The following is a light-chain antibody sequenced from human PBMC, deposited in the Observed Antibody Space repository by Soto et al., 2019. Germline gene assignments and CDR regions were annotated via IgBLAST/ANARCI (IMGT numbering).Light chain of an antibody. CDR2: RNN. V-gene: IGLV1-47*01. CDR1: SSNIGSNY. Sequence: QSVLTQPPSASGTPGQRVTISCSGSSSNIGSNYVYWYQQLPGTAPKLLIYRNNQRPSGVPDRFSGSKSGPSASLAISGVRSEDEADDYCTAWDDNLRGPLFGVGTKLTVL. J-gene: IGLJ2*01. CDR3: TAWDDNLRGPL.